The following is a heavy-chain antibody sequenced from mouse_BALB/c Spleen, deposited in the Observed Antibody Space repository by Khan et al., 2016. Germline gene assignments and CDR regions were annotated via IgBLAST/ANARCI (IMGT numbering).Heavy chain of an antibody. CDR1: GFTFSNYW. J-gene: IGHJ3*01. V-gene: IGHV6-6*02. CDR3: SSGFAY. CDR2: IRLKSNNYAT. Sequence: EVKLEESGGGLVQPGGSMKLSCVASGFTFSNYWMNWVRQSPEKGLEWVAEIRLKSNNYATHYEETVKGRLTIARDDSKSSVYLQMNNLRAEDSCLYYCSSGFAYWGQGTLVTVSA.